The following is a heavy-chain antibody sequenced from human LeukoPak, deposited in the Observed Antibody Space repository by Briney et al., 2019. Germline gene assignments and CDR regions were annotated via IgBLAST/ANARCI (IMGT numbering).Heavy chain of an antibody. Sequence: GGSLTLSCAASGFTSSNYWMSWVRQAPRKGLEWVANIKQDGSEKYYVDSVKGRFTIPRDNAKNSLSLQMNSLRAEDTAVYYCARDRGSSGWYEFDYWGQGTLVTVSS. J-gene: IGHJ4*02. CDR3: ARDRGSSGWYEFDY. CDR1: GFTSSNYW. V-gene: IGHV3-7*01. CDR2: IKQDGSEK. D-gene: IGHD6-19*01.